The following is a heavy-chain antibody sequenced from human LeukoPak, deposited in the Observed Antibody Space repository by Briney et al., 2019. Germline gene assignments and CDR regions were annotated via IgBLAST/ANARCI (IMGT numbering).Heavy chain of an antibody. V-gene: IGHV1-18*01. Sequence: ASVKVSCKVSGHTLSELSMHWVRQAPGQGLEWMGWISAYNGNTNYAQKLQGRVTMTTDTSTSTAYMELRSLRSGDTAVYYCARGAVAGHRPFDYWGQGTLVTVSS. CDR2: ISAYNGNT. D-gene: IGHD6-19*01. CDR1: GHTLSELS. J-gene: IGHJ4*02. CDR3: ARGAVAGHRPFDY.